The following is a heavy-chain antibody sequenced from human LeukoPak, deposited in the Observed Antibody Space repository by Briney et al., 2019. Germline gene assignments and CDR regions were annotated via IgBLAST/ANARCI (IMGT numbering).Heavy chain of an antibody. J-gene: IGHJ6*02. V-gene: IGHV4-4*07. D-gene: IGHD2-15*01. CDR1: GGSISSYY. CDR2: IYTSGST. Sequence: SETLSLTCTVSGGSISSYYWSWIRQPAGKGLEWIGRIYTSGSTNYNPSLKSRVTMSVDTSKNQFSLKLSSVTDADTAVYYCARDESVVVVAATHSSYYYYGMDVWGQGTTVTVSS. CDR3: ARDESVVVVAATHSSYYYYGMDV.